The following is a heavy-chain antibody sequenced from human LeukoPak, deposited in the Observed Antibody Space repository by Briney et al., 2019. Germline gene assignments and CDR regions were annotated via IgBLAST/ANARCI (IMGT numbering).Heavy chain of an antibody. J-gene: IGHJ4*02. CDR2: ISWNSGSI. CDR1: GFTFDDYA. V-gene: IGHV3-9*01. D-gene: IGHD4-17*01. Sequence: GGSLRLSCAASGFTFDDYAMRWVRQAPGKGLEWVSGISWNSGSIGYADSVKGRFTISRDNAKNSLYLQMNSLRAEDTAVYYCAKDIRTVTTSFDYWGQGTLVTVSS. CDR3: AKDIRTVTTSFDY.